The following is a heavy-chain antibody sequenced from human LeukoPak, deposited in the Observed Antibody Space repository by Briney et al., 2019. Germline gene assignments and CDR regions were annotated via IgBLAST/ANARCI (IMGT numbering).Heavy chain of an antibody. D-gene: IGHD1-26*01. V-gene: IGHV1-18*01. CDR2: ISAYNGNT. CDR3: AKDSGTYSGAFDY. J-gene: IGHJ4*02. CDR1: TYTFTSYG. Sequence: ASVKVSCKASTYTFTSYGISWVRQAPGQGLEWMGWISAYNGNTNYAQKFQVRVTMSTDISTSTAYMELRSLRSDDTAVYYCAKDSGTYSGAFDYWGQGTLVTVSS.